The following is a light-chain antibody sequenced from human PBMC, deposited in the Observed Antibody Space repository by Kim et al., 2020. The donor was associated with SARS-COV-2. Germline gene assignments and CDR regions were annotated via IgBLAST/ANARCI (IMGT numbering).Light chain of an antibody. V-gene: IGKV1-9*01. CDR3: QQVHTYPLT. J-gene: IGKJ4*01. Sequence: IQLTQSPSSLSASVGDRVTITCRASQGISTFLAWYKQTPGKAPKLLIYAASTLQSGVPSRFSGSGSGTDFTLTISSLQPEDCATYYCQQVHTYPLTFGGGTKVDIK. CDR1: QGISTF. CDR2: AAS.